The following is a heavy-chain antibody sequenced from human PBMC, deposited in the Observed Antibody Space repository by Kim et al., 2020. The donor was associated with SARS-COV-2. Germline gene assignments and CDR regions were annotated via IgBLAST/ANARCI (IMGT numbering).Heavy chain of an antibody. D-gene: IGHD4-17*01. J-gene: IGHJ4*02. CDR2: ISSSSSYI. V-gene: IGHV3-21*01. Sequence: GGSLRLFCAASGFTFSSYSMNWVRQAPGKGLEWVSSISSSSSYIYYADSVKGRFTISRDNAKNSLYLQMNSLRAEDTAVYYCARVGDGTAYGDYTSGDDYWGQGTLVTVSS. CDR3: ARVGDGTAYGDYTSGDDY. CDR1: GFTFSSYS.